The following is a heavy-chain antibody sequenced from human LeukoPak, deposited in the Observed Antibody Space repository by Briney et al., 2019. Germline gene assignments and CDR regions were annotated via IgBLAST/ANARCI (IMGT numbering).Heavy chain of an antibody. Sequence: GRSLRLSCAASGFTLSSYAMHWVRQAPGKGLEWVAVISYDGSNKYYADSVKGRFTISRDNSKNTLYLQMNSLRAEDTAVYYCASGLFGVVVAATFDMYWGQGTLVTVSS. CDR1: GFTLSSYA. CDR3: ASGLFGVVVAATFDMY. J-gene: IGHJ4*02. CDR2: ISYDGSNK. D-gene: IGHD2-15*01. V-gene: IGHV3-30-3*01.